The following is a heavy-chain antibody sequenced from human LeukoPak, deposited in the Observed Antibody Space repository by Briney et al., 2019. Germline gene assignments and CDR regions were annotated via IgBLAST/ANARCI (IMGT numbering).Heavy chain of an antibody. CDR3: ASAFYGGNPDAGY. CDR2: FYSGGDT. Sequence: PGGSLRLSCVVSGFTVSSKYMNWVRQAPGRGLEWVSVFYSGGDTYYADSVKGRFTISRDNSKNTLFLQMNSLRAEDTAVYYCASAFYGGNPDAGYWGQGTLVTVSS. V-gene: IGHV3-53*01. CDR1: GFTVSSKY. J-gene: IGHJ4*02. D-gene: IGHD4-23*01.